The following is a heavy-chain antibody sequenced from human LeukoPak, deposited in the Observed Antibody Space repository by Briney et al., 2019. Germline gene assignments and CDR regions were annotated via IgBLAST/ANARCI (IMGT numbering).Heavy chain of an antibody. J-gene: IGHJ4*02. CDR2: INPNSGGT. Sequence: ASVKVSCKACGYTFTGSYMHWVRPAPGQGLEWMGRINPNSGGTNYAQKFQGRVTMTRDTSISTAYMELSRLRSDDTAVYYCARFPSKDYGDHLDYWGQGTLVTVSS. CDR1: GYTFTGSY. CDR3: ARFPSKDYGDHLDY. D-gene: IGHD4-17*01. V-gene: IGHV1-2*06.